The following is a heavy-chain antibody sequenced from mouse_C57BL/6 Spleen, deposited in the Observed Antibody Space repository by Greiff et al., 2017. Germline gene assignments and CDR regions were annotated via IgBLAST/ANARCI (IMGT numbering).Heavy chain of an antibody. CDR1: GYTFTDYY. D-gene: IGHD1-1*01. CDR3: ARSRLLYAMDY. J-gene: IGHJ4*01. V-gene: IGHV1-75*01. CDR2: IFPGSGST. Sequence: QVQLKESGPELVKPGASVKISCKASGYTFTDYYINWVKQRPGQGLEWIGWIFPGSGSTYYNEKFKGKATLTVDKSSRTAYMLLSSLTSEDSAVYFCARSRLLYAMDYWGQGTSVTVSS.